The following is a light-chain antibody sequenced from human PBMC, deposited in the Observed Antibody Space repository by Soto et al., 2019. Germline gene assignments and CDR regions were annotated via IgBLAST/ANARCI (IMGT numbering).Light chain of an antibody. CDR1: SSDVGAYDF. CDR3: SSYTATRSVL. J-gene: IGLJ3*02. Sequence: QSALTQPDSGSGSPGQSIAISCTGNSSDVGAYDFVSWYQQHPGKAPKVMIYDVNHRPSGVSDRFSGSKSGNTAPLTISGLQAEDEADYFCSSYTATRSVLFGGRTKLTVL. CDR2: DVN. V-gene: IGLV2-14*01.